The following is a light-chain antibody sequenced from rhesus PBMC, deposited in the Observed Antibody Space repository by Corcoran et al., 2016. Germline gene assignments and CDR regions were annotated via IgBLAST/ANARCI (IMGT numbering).Light chain of an antibody. CDR1: QSVSSY. J-gene: IGKJ4*01. CDR2: GAT. V-gene: IGKV3S9*01. CDR3: QQYNNWNT. Sequence: EIVMTQSPATLSLSPGERATLSCRASQSVSSYVAWYQQQPEQAPRHLIYGATSRANGIPDRFSGSGSGTDFTLIISSLEPEDVGVYYCQQYNNWNTFGGGTKVELK.